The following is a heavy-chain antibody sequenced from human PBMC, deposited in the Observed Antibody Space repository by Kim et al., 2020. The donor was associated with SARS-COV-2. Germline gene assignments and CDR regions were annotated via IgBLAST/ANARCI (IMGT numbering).Heavy chain of an antibody. D-gene: IGHD3-10*01. CDR3: ARGFGYYGSGSHGGIDY. J-gene: IGHJ4*02. Sequence: VKGRFTISRENAKNSLYLQMNSLRAGDTAVYYCARGFGYYGSGSHGGIDYWGQGTLVTVSS. V-gene: IGHV3-13*01.